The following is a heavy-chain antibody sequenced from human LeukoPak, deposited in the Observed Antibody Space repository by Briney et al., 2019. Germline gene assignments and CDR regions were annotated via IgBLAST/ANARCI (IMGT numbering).Heavy chain of an antibody. Sequence: PGGSLRLSCAASGFTFGTTAMSWVRQAPGMGPEWVSTFGRSGSDTYYSDSVKGRFTISRDNSRDTLYLQLHSLRAEDTALYYCARDTSFNYGTHYGMDVWAKGPRSPSP. V-gene: IGHV3-23*01. J-gene: IGHJ6*02. CDR1: GFTFGTTA. CDR2: FGRSGSDT. CDR3: ARDTSFNYGTHYGMDV. D-gene: IGHD3-10*01.